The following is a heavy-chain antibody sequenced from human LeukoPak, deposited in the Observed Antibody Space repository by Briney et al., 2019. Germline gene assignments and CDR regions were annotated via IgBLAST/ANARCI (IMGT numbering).Heavy chain of an antibody. CDR1: GYSFTSYW. CDR3: ARRRGYSYGPRGAFDI. J-gene: IGHJ3*02. Sequence: GESLKISCKGSGYSFTSYWIGWVRQMPGKGLEWMGIIYPGDSDTRYSPSFQGQVTISADKSISTAYLQWSSLKASDTAMYYCARRRGYSYGPRGAFDIWGQGTMVTVSS. V-gene: IGHV5-51*01. CDR2: IYPGDSDT. D-gene: IGHD5-18*01.